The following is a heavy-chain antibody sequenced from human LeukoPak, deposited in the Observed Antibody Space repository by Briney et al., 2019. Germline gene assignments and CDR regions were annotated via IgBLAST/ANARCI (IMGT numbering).Heavy chain of an antibody. Sequence: ASVKVSCKASGYTFTSYDFNWVRQAPGQGLEWMGWINTNTGNPTYAQGFTGRFVFSLDTSVSTAYLQISSLKAEDTAVYYCARGWPRYYYGSGSYYNAADYWGQGTLVTVSS. J-gene: IGHJ4*02. D-gene: IGHD3-10*01. CDR1: GYTFTSYD. CDR3: ARGWPRYYYGSGSYYNAADY. V-gene: IGHV7-4-1*02. CDR2: INTNTGNP.